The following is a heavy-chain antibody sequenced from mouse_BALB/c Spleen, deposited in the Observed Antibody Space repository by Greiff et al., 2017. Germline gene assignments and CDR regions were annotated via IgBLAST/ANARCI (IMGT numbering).Heavy chain of an antibody. V-gene: IGHV1-15*01. CDR2: IHPGSGGT. CDR3: TRLLRLRDWYFDV. J-gene: IGHJ1*01. D-gene: IGHD1-2*01. Sequence: VKLMESGAELVRPGASVKLSCKALGYTFTDYEMHWVKQTPVHGLEWIGAIHPGSGGTAYNQKFKGKATLTADKSSSTAYMELSSLTSEDSAVYYCTRLLRLRDWYFDVWGAGTTVTVSS. CDR1: GYTFTDYE.